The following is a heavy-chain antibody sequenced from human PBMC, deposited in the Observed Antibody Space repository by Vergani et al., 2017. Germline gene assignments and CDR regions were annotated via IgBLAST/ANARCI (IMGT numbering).Heavy chain of an antibody. CDR2: INPNSGGT. J-gene: IGHJ1*01. D-gene: IGHD6-19*01. V-gene: IGHV1-2*02. CDR3: SREEAGGWGPAEH. CDR1: GYTFTGYY. Sequence: QVQLVQSGAEVKKPGASVKVSCKASGYTFTGYYMHWVRPAPGQGIEWMGWINPNSGGTNYTQKFQGRGTMTRDTSISTAYMERSRLIADDTAVYYCSREEAGGWGPAEHWGQGTLVTVSS.